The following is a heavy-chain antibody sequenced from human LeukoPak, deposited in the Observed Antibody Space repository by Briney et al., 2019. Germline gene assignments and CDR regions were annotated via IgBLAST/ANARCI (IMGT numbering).Heavy chain of an antibody. CDR3: ARGELGISAFDI. Sequence: SETLSLTCTVSGGSISSSGYYWSWIRQPPGKGLKWIGEINHSGSTNYHPSLKSRVTISLDTSKNQFSLKLRSVTAADTAVYYCARGELGISAFDIWGQGTMVTVSS. CDR2: INHSGST. CDR1: GGSISSSGYY. J-gene: IGHJ3*02. V-gene: IGHV4-39*07. D-gene: IGHD7-27*01.